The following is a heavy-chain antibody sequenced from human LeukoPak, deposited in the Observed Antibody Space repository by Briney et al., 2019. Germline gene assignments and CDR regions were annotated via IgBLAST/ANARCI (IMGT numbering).Heavy chain of an antibody. CDR3: AAVGEWLSNAFNT. J-gene: IGHJ3*02. V-gene: IGHV3-15*01. D-gene: IGHD3-3*01. CDR2: IKSRGDGETR. Sequence: SGGSLRLSCAASGFTFSIAWMSWVRQAPGKGLEWVGRIKSRGDGETRDYAAPVKDRFIISRDDSKNTLHLQMNSLRTEDTAIYYCAAVGEWLSNAFNTWGQGTLVTVSA. CDR1: GFTFSIAW.